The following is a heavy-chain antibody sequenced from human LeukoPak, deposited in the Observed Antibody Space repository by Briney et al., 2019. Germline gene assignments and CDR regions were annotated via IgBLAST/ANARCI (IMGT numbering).Heavy chain of an antibody. V-gene: IGHV3-23*01. CDR3: AKIPYPDYDSRGNQHYFDY. CDR2: ISGSGGST. Sequence: GGSLRLSCAASGFTFSSYAMTWARQAPGKGLEWVSGISGSGGSTYYADSVKGRFTVSRDNSKNTLYLQMNSLRAEDTAVYYCAKIPYPDYDSRGNQHYFDYWGQGTLVTVSS. CDR1: GFTFSSYA. D-gene: IGHD3-22*01. J-gene: IGHJ4*02.